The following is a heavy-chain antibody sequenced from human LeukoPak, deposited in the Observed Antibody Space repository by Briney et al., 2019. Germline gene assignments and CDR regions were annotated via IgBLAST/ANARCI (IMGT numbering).Heavy chain of an antibody. Sequence: SETLSLTCTVSGGSISSYYWSWIRQPAGKGLEWIGRIYTSGSTNYNPSLKSRVTISVDTSKNQFSLKLNSVTAADTAVYYCARGTAGSGTWYYFDYWGQGTLATVSS. CDR2: IYTSGST. D-gene: IGHD3-10*01. CDR3: ARGTAGSGTWYYFDY. J-gene: IGHJ4*02. CDR1: GGSISSYY. V-gene: IGHV4-4*07.